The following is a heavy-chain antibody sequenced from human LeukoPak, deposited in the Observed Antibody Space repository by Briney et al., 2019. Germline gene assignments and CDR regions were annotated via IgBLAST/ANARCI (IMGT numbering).Heavy chain of an antibody. V-gene: IGHV3-7*01. J-gene: IGHJ4*02. D-gene: IGHD3-22*01. CDR2: LEPSGNER. CDR3: ARLGASSSGKYYFDY. CDR1: GLTIGSHF. Sequence: GGSLRLSCAVSGLTIGSHFMGWVRHLPGKGLQCVAILEPSGNERNYVDSVKGRFTISRDNAQNSLSLQMNSLSAEDTAVYYCARLGASSSGKYYFDYWGQGTLVTVSS.